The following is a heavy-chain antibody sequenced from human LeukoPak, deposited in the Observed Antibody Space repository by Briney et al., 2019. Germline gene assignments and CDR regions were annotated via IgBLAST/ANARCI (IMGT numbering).Heavy chain of an antibody. CDR2: INHSGST. D-gene: IGHD6-19*01. Sequence: GSLRLSCAASGFTFDNYAMGWVRQAPGKGLEWIGEINHSGSTNYNPSLKSRVTISVDTSKNQFSLKLSSVTAADTAVYYCARPYSSGARVDYWGQGTLVTVSS. CDR1: GFTFDNYA. CDR3: ARPYSSGARVDY. V-gene: IGHV4-34*01. J-gene: IGHJ4*02.